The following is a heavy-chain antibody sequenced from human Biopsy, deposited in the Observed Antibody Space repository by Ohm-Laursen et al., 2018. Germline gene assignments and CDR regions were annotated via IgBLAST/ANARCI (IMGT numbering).Heavy chain of an antibody. Sequence: PTQTLTLTCSFSGFSLSSTGMRISWVRQPPGKALECLGRIDWDDDKFYSPSLETRLSLSKDTTTNQVVLTLTDVGPEDTATYYCARTRAHNFGALEFWGQGILVTVSS. V-gene: IGHV2-70*04. J-gene: IGHJ4*01. CDR1: GFSLSSTGMR. D-gene: IGHD1-1*01. CDR3: ARTRAHNFGALEF. CDR2: IDWDDDK.